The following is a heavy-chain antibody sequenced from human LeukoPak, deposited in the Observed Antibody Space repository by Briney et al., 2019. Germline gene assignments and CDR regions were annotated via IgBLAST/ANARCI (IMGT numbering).Heavy chain of an antibody. CDR1: GGTCSSYA. D-gene: IGHD3-22*01. CDR3: ARVETPRYDSSGYYYDY. V-gene: IGHV1-69*13. Sequence: GASVKVSCKASGGTCSSYAISWVRQAPGQGLEWMGGIIPIFGTANYAQKFQGRVTITADESTRTAYMELSSLKSEDTAVYYCARVETPRYDSSGYYYDYWGQGTLVTVSS. CDR2: IIPIFGTA. J-gene: IGHJ4*02.